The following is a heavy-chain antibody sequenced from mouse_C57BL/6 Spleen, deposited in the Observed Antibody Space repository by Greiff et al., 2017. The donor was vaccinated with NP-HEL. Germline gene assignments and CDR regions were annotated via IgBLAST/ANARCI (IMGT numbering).Heavy chain of an antibody. CDR1: GYTFTDYY. CDR2: INPYNGGT. CDR3: ARTDGYDGFAD. Sequence: EVQLQQSGPVLVKPGASVKMSCKASGYTFTDYYMNWVKQSHGKSLEWIGVINPYNGGTSYNQKFKGKATLTVDKSSSTAYMELNSLTSEDSAVYYCARTDGYDGFADWGQGTLVTVSA. D-gene: IGHD2-2*01. V-gene: IGHV1-19*01. J-gene: IGHJ3*01.